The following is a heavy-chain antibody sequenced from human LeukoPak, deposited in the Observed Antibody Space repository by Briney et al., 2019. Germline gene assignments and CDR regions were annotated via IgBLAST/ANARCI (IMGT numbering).Heavy chain of an antibody. D-gene: IGHD5-18*01. CDR3: ARSNRVQLWLTPFDY. V-gene: IGHV1-3*01. CDR1: GYTFTSYA. CDR2: INAGNGNT. Sequence: ASAKVSCKASGYTFTSYAMHWVRQAPGQKLEWMGWINAGNGNTKYSQKFQGRVTIIRDTSASTAYMELSSLRSEDTAVYYCARSNRVQLWLTPFDYWGQGTLVTVSS. J-gene: IGHJ4*02.